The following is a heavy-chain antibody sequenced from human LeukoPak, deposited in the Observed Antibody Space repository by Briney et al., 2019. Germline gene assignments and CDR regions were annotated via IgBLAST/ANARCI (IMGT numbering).Heavy chain of an antibody. D-gene: IGHD5-18*01. V-gene: IGHV4-59*01. CDR2: IYYSGST. J-gene: IGHJ4*02. CDR1: GGSISGYY. Sequence: SETLSLTCTVSGGSISGYYWSWIRQPPGKGLEWIGYIYYSGSTNYNPSLKSRVTISVDTSKNQFSLKLSSVTAADTAVYYCAREGYSYGYNYWGQGTLVTVSS. CDR3: AREGYSYGYNY.